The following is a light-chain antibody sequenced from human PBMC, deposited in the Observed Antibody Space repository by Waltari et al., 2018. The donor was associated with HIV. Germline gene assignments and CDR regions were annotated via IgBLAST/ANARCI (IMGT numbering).Light chain of an antibody. CDR1: NSDVGAYNY. V-gene: IGLV2-11*01. CDR2: YVT. J-gene: IGLJ3*02. CDR3: CSYAGSYTWV. Sequence: QSALPQPRSVSGSPGQSVTMSCTGTNSDVGAYNYVSWYQQYPGKPPRLIVHYVTHGPSGVPAPFSCSKSGNTASLTISGLQAEDEADYYCCSYAGSYTWVFGEGTKLTVL.